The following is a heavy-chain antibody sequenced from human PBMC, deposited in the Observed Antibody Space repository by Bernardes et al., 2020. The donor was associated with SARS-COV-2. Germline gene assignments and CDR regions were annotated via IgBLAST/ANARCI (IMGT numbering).Heavy chain of an antibody. D-gene: IGHD3-22*01. CDR3: ARSRFYDSTGFPPFDY. Sequence: GALSLSCAASGFTVSTSYMSWVRQAPGQGLEWVSVIYSGGTTYYAVSVKGRFTISRDNSKSTLYLQMNSLRVEDTAVYYCARSRFYDSTGFPPFDYWSQGTLVTVSS. J-gene: IGHJ4*02. CDR1: GFTVSTSY. V-gene: IGHV3-66*01. CDR2: IYSGGTT.